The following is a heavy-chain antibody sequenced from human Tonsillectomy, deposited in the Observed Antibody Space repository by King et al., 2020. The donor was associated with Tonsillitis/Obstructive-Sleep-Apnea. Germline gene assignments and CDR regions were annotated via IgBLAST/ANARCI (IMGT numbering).Heavy chain of an antibody. D-gene: IGHD4-17*01. V-gene: IGHV3-30*01. CDR3: AREDYGAYFQH. CDR1: GFTFSSYA. CDR2: ISYDGSTK. J-gene: IGHJ1*01. Sequence: VQLVESGGGVVQPGRSLRLSCAASGFTFSSYAMHWVRQAPGKGLEWVAVISYDGSTKYYADSVKGRFTISRDNSKNTLYLQMNSLRDEDTAVYYCAREDYGAYFQHWGQGTLVTVFS.